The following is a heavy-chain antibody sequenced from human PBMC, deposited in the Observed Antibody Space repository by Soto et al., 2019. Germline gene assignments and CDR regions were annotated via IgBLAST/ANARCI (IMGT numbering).Heavy chain of an antibody. CDR1: GFTLSGRS. J-gene: IGHJ6*04. CDR3: ARGWFGPDV. V-gene: IGHV3-74*01. Sequence: EVQLVESGGGLVQPGGSLRLSCAASGFTLSGRSMHWVRQALGKGLVWVSGIDNAGTDSTYADSVKGRFTSSRDNAKNMLYLQMHSRSVEDTAVYYCARGWFGPDVWGKGTTVTVSS. D-gene: IGHD3-10*01. CDR2: IDNAGTDS.